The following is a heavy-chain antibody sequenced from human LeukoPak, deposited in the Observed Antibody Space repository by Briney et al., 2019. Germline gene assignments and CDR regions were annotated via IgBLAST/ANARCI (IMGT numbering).Heavy chain of an antibody. Sequence: GGSLRLSCAASGFTFSDHYMDWVSQAPGMGLEWVGRIRNKANGYTTEYAASVKGRFTISRDDSQNSLYLQMNGLKTGDTAVYYCARSSSTWYPLFDYWGQGTLVTVSS. CDR2: IRNKANGYTT. CDR1: GFTFSDHY. J-gene: IGHJ4*02. V-gene: IGHV3-72*01. D-gene: IGHD6-13*01. CDR3: ARSSSTWYPLFDY.